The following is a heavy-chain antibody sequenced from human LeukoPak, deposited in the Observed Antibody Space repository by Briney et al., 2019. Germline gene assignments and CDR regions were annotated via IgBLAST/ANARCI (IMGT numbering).Heavy chain of an antibody. V-gene: IGHV3-23*01. D-gene: IGHD6-13*01. CDR2: ISDSGST. CDR3: AKDWPSEWQQLPDYDAVDV. J-gene: IGHJ3*01. Sequence: GGSLRLSCAVSGFTFSNYAMTWVRQAPGKGLEWVSTISDSGSTFYADSVKGRFTISRDNSKNTLFLQMNGLRADDTAVYYCAKDWPSEWQQLPDYDAVDVWGQGTMVTVSS. CDR1: GFTFSNYA.